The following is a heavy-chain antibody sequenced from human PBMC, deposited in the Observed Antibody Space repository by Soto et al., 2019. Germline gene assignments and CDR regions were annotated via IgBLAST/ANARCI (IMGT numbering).Heavy chain of an antibody. CDR3: ARHYIVATIHADY. D-gene: IGHD5-12*01. CDR2: IYYSGST. CDR1: GGSISSSSYY. J-gene: IGHJ4*02. Sequence: PSETLSLTCTVSGGSISSSSYYWGWIRQPPGKGLEWIGSIYYSGSTYYNPSLKSRVTISVDTSKNQFSLKLSSVTAADTAVYYCARHYIVATIHADYWGQGTLVTVSS. V-gene: IGHV4-39*01.